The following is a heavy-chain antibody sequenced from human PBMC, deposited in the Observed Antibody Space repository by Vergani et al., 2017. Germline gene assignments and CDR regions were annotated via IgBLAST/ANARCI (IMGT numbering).Heavy chain of an antibody. CDR2: MNPNSGNT. V-gene: IGHV1-8*01. CDR1: GYTFTSYD. J-gene: IGHJ6*02. Sequence: QVQLVQSGAEVKKPGASVKVSCKASGYTFTSYDINWVRQATGQGLEWMGWMNPNSGNTGYAQKFQGRVTMTRNTSISTAYMELRSLRSAETAGYYCVLYYYGSGTSYGMDVWGQGTTVTVSS. D-gene: IGHD3-10*01. CDR3: VLYYYGSGTSYGMDV.